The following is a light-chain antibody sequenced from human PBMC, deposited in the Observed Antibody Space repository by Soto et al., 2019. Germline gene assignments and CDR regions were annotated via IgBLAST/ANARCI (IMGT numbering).Light chain of an antibody. V-gene: IGKV3-15*01. Sequence: DKVMTQSPAILSVSPGERATLSCRASQSVETFLAWFQHKAGQAPRLLIFGASTRAAGVPARFSGGGSGTEFTLTIDSLRSEDFAVYFCQQYHAWPPGTFGGGTKVEIK. CDR2: GAS. CDR1: QSVETF. J-gene: IGKJ4*01. CDR3: QQYHAWPPGT.